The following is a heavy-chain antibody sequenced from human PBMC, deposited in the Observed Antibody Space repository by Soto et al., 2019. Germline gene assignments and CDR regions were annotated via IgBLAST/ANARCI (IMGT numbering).Heavy chain of an antibody. D-gene: IGHD3-10*01. CDR3: AKGIWFGELLSRYYYYYGMDV. CDR2: ISYDGSNK. CDR1: GFTFSSYG. V-gene: IGHV3-30*18. J-gene: IGHJ6*02. Sequence: ESGGGVVQPGRSLRLSCAASGFTFSSYGMHWVRQAPGKGLEWVAVISYDGSNKYYADSVKGRFTISRDNSKNTLYLQMNSLRAEDTAVYYCAKGIWFGELLSRYYYYYGMDVWGQGTTVTVSS.